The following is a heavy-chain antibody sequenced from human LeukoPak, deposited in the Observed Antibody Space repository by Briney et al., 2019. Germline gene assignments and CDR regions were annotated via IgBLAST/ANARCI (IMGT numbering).Heavy chain of an antibody. Sequence: ASVKVSCKASGYNFTSYTISWVRQAPGQGLEWMGWISAYNDNTNYGQKLQGRVTMTTDTSTSTAYMELRSLRPDDTAVYYCARDEGAPIAAANVWGRGTMVTVSS. V-gene: IGHV1-18*01. CDR2: ISAYNDNT. D-gene: IGHD6-13*01. CDR3: ARDEGAPIAAANV. CDR1: GYNFTSYT. J-gene: IGHJ3*01.